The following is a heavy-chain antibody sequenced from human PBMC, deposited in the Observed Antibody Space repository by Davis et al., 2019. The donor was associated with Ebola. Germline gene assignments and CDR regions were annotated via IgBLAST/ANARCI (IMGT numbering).Heavy chain of an antibody. J-gene: IGHJ4*02. Sequence: SETLSLTCTVSGGSISNYYWSWIRQSPGKGLEWIAYIYYSGSTSYNPSLKSRVTISVDTSKNQFSLKLSSVTAADTAVYYCASQNADIVLMVYAPHYFDYWGQGTLVTVSS. CDR2: IYYSGST. D-gene: IGHD2-8*01. CDR1: GGSISNYY. V-gene: IGHV4-59*08. CDR3: ASQNADIVLMVYAPHYFDY.